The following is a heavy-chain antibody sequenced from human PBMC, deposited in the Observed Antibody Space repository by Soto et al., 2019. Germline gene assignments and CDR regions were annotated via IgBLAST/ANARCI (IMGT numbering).Heavy chain of an antibody. CDR2: IWHDGSNK. CDR1: GFTFSSYG. CDR3: ARGYYDILTGYYSDFDY. D-gene: IGHD3-9*01. V-gene: IGHV3-33*01. J-gene: IGHJ4*02. Sequence: QVQLVESGGGVVQPGRSLRLSCAASGFTFSSYGMHWVRQAPGKGLEWVAVIWHDGSNKYYADSVKGRFTISRDNSKNTLYLQMNGLRADDTAVYYCARGYYDILTGYYSDFDYWGQGTLVTVSS.